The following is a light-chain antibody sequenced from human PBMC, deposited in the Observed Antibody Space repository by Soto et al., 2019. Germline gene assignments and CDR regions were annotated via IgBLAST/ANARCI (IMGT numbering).Light chain of an antibody. CDR2: DAS. CDR3: QQYNSYSET. CDR1: QSVNTW. J-gene: IGKJ1*01. Sequence: DIQMTQSPSTLSASVGDRVTIACRASQSVNTWLAWYQKKPGKAPKLLFYDASSLQSGVPSRFSGSGSGTEFTLTISSLQPDDFATYYCQQYNSYSETFGQGTKVDIK. V-gene: IGKV1-5*01.